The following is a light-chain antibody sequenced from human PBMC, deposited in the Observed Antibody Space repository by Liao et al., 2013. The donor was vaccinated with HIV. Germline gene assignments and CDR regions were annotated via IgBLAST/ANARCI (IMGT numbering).Light chain of an antibody. CDR1: NIGSKS. Sequence: SYVLTQTPSVSVAPGKTATVTCGGSNIGSKSVHWYQQKPGQSPVLVLCQDARRPSGIPERFSGSKSASAATLTITGTQAVDEADYYCQAWDSNPAPYGTFVFGTGTQVSVL. CDR2: QDA. V-gene: IGLV3-21*01. J-gene: IGLJ1*01. CDR3: QAWDSNPAPYGTFV.